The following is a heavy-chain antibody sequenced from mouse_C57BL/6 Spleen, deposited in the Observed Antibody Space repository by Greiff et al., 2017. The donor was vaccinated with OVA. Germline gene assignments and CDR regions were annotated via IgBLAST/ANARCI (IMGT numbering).Heavy chain of an antibody. D-gene: IGHD1-1*01. V-gene: IGHV1-81*01. CDR1: GYTFTSYG. CDR3: ARAVDYCSSYFYYCDY. CDR2: IYPRSGNT. Sequence: VMLVESGAELARPGASVKLSCKASGYTFTSYGISWVKQRTGQGLEWIGEIYPRSGNTYYNEKFKGKATLTADKSSSTAYMELRSLTSEDSAVYFVARAVDYCSSYFYYCDYWGQGTTLTVSS. J-gene: IGHJ2*01.